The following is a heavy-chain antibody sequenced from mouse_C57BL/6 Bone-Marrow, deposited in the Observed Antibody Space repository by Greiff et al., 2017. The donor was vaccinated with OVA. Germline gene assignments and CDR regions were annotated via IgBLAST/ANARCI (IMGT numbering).Heavy chain of an antibody. Sequence: VQLQQPGPELVKPGASVKISCKASGYSFTGYYMNWVKQSPEKSLEWIGEINPSTGGTTYNQKFKAKATLTVDKSSSTAYLQLKSLTSEDSAVYYCARKKSQATGFAYWGQGTLVTVSA. CDR1: GYSFTGYY. V-gene: IGHV1-42*01. D-gene: IGHD3-2*02. CDR2: INPSTGGT. J-gene: IGHJ3*01. CDR3: ARKKSQATGFAY.